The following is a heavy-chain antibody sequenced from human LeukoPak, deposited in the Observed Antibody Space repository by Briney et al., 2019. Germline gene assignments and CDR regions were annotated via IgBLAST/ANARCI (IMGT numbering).Heavy chain of an antibody. J-gene: IGHJ4*02. CDR1: GYTFTSYY. CDR3: ARDREPYYYDSSGLSI. V-gene: IGHV1-46*01. CDR2: INPSGGST. D-gene: IGHD3-22*01. Sequence: GASVKVSCKASGYTFTSYYMHWVRQAPGQGLKWMGIINPSGGSTSYAQKFQGRVTMTRDTSTSTVYMELSSLRSEDTAVYYCARDREPYYYDSSGLSIWGQGTLVTVSS.